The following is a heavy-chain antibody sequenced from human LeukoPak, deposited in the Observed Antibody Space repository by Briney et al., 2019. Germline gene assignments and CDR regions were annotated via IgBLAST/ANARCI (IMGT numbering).Heavy chain of an antibody. CDR2: MNPNSGNT. J-gene: IGHJ5*02. CDR3: ARVGSSRAQGKTHWFDP. V-gene: IGHV1-8*01. Sequence: RASVKVSCKASGYTFTSYDINWVRQATGQGLEWMGWMNPNSGNTGYAQKFQGRVTMTRNTSISTVYMELSSLRSEDTAVYYCARVGSSRAQGKTHWFDPWGQGTLVTVSS. CDR1: GYTFTSYD. D-gene: IGHD2-2*01.